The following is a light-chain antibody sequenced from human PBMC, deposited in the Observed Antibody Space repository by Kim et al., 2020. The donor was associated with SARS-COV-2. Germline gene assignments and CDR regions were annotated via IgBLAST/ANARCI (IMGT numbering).Light chain of an antibody. J-gene: IGKJ4*01. Sequence: DIVMTQSPGSLTVSLGERATINCRSSQHLFYRTNNKTYLAWYQQKPGQPPKLLIYWASIRETGVPDRFSGSGSGTDFTLTVSSLQAEDVAVYYCQQYYDTPLSFGGGTKVDIK. CDR2: WAS. V-gene: IGKV4-1*01. CDR1: QHLFYRTNNKTY. CDR3: QQYYDTPLS.